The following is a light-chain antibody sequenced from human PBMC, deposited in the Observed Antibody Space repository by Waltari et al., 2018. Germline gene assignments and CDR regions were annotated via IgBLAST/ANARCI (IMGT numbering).Light chain of an antibody. CDR2: GAS. J-gene: IGKJ1*01. Sequence: EVVLTQSPGTLSLSPGERATLSCRASQSVSRALAWYQQKPGQAPRLLIYGASIGATGIPDRFSGSGSGTDFSLTISRLEPADSAMYYCQHYVRLPATFGQGTKVEIK. V-gene: IGKV3-20*01. CDR3: QHYVRLPAT. CDR1: QSVSRA.